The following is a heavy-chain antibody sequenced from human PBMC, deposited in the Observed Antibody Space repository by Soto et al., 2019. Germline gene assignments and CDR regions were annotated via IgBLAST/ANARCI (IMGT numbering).Heavy chain of an antibody. CDR3: AHRPPMTIFGLVLDTGDWFDP. Sequence: QINLKESAPTVVKPTQTLTLTCTFSGFSLSTSGAAVGWIRQPPGRALEWVALIYWDGDKRYNRYNPSLDGRASVTKYPSKLQLALTSPSADPADTATYCGAHRPPMTIFGLVLDTGDWFDPGGQGTRVIVSS. D-gene: IGHD3-3*01. V-gene: IGHV2-5*02. CDR2: IYWDGDK. CDR1: GFSLSTSGAA. J-gene: IGHJ5*02.